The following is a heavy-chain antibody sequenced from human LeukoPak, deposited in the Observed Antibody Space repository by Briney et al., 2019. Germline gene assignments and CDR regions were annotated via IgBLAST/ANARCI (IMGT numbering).Heavy chain of an antibody. Sequence: PGGSLRLSCAASGFTFSTYTMHWVRQAPGKGLEWVAVISYDGSNKHYADSVKGRFTTSRDNSKNTLYLQMNSLRAEGTAVYYCARSSVAVADPNWFNPWGQGTLVTVSS. D-gene: IGHD6-19*01. CDR3: ARSSVAVADPNWFNP. CDR1: GFTFSTYT. CDR2: ISYDGSNK. V-gene: IGHV3-30*04. J-gene: IGHJ5*02.